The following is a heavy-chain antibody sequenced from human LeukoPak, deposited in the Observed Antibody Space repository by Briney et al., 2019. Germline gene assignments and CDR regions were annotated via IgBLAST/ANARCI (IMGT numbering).Heavy chain of an antibody. D-gene: IGHD5-18*01. CDR3: ARGRGRLWFDVDAFDI. Sequence: SETLSLTCTVSGGSISSSSYYWGWIRQPPGKGLEWIGSIYYSGSTYYNPSLKSRVTISVDTSKNQFSLKLSSVTAADTAVYYCARGRGRLWFDVDAFDIWGQGTMVTVSS. V-gene: IGHV4-39*01. J-gene: IGHJ3*02. CDR1: GGSISSSSYY. CDR2: IYYSGST.